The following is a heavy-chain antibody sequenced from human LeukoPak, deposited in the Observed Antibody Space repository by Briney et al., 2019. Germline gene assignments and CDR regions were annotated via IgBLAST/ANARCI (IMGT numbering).Heavy chain of an antibody. CDR2: IVPIFGTA. Sequence: ASVKVSCKASGGTFSSYAISWVRQAPGQGLEWMGGIVPIFGTANYAQKFQGRVTITTDESTSTAYMELSSLRSEDTAVYYCARGFLSTAKDDPDAFDIWGQGTMVTVSS. D-gene: IGHD5-18*01. CDR1: GGTFSSYA. V-gene: IGHV1-69*05. J-gene: IGHJ3*02. CDR3: ARGFLSTAKDDPDAFDI.